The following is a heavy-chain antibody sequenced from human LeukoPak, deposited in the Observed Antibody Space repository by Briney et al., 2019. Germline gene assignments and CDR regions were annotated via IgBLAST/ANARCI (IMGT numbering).Heavy chain of an antibody. Sequence: PGGSLRLSCAASGFTFSSYWMSWVRQAPGKGLEWVANIKQDGSEKYYVDSVKGRFTISRDNAKNSLYLQMNSLRAEDTAVCYCVSQLLYGDGWFDPWGQGTLVTVSS. J-gene: IGHJ5*02. V-gene: IGHV3-7*01. CDR3: VSQLLYGDGWFDP. D-gene: IGHD2-2*02. CDR1: GFTFSSYW. CDR2: IKQDGSEK.